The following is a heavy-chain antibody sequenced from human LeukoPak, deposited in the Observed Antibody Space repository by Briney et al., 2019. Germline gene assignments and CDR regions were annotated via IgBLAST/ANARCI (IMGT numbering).Heavy chain of an antibody. Sequence: SETLSLTCGVSGGSISGTYWWSWVRQPPGQGLEWIGEISLRGLTNYNPSLRSRLTMSLDESKNQVSLNLTSVTAADTAVYYCWREVGRFSPFGFWGQGTLVSVHS. CDR1: GGSISGTYW. D-gene: IGHD3/OR15-3a*01. CDR3: WREVGRFSPFGF. V-gene: IGHV4-4*02. J-gene: IGHJ4*02. CDR2: ISLRGLT.